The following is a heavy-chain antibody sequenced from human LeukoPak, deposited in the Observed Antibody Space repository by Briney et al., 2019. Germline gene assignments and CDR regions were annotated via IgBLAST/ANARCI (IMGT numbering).Heavy chain of an antibody. V-gene: IGHV1-2*06. J-gene: IGHJ4*02. Sequence: GASVKVSCKASGYTFTGYYMHWVRQAPGQGLEWMGRINPNSGGTNYAQKFQGRVTMTRDTSISTAYMELRDLTSGDTALYYCARDTARTTIVGGPEYWGQGTLVTVSS. CDR2: INPNSGGT. CDR3: ARDTARTTIVGGPEY. D-gene: IGHD2-15*01. CDR1: GYTFTGYY.